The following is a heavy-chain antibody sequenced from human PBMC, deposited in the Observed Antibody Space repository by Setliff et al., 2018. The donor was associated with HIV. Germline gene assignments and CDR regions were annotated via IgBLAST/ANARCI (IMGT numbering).Heavy chain of an antibody. CDR2: INHSGST. V-gene: IGHV4-34*01. CDR1: GESFSGYY. D-gene: IGHD6-13*01. J-gene: IGHJ4*02. Sequence: SETLSLTCAVYGESFSGYYWSWIRQPPGKGLEWIGEINHSGSTKDNPSLKSRVTISVDTSKKQFSLKLSSVTAADTAVYCCASETAAASNDYWGQGTLVTVSS. CDR3: ASETAAASNDY.